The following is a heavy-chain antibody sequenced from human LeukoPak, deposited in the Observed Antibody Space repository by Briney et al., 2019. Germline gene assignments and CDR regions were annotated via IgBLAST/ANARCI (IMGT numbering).Heavy chain of an antibody. CDR3: ARHSPTGYLDY. D-gene: IGHD3-9*01. CDR2: IYYSGST. CDR1: GGSISSYY. J-gene: IGHJ4*02. Sequence: NSSETLSLTCTVSGGSISSYYWSWIRQPPGKGLEWIGYIYYSGSTNYNPSLKSRVTISVDTSKNQFSLKLSSVTAADTAVYYCARHSPTGYLDYWGQGTLVTVSS. V-gene: IGHV4-59*08.